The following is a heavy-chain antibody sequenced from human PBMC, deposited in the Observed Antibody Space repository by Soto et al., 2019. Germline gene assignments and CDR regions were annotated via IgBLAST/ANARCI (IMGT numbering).Heavy chain of an antibody. CDR3: ARDNGMAGSFDP. Sequence: AGSLSLSCAASGFTFSAYSMNWVRQAPGKGLEWISYITASSATIYYADSVKGRFTISRDNAKNSLYLQMNSLREGETAVYYCARDNGMAGSFDPWGQGTLVTVSS. J-gene: IGHJ5*02. CDR1: GFTFSAYS. V-gene: IGHV3-48*02. CDR2: ITASSATI. D-gene: IGHD2-8*01.